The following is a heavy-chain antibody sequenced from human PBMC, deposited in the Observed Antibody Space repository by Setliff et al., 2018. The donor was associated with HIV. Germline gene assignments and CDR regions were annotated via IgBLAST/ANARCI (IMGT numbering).Heavy chain of an antibody. Sequence: EASVKVSCKGSGDTFTSFAINWVRQAPGQGLEWLGRIIPVFGTANYAQKFQARVTITVDKSTNTAYMALSSLRHDDTAIYYCARGIAATLDYWGQGTLVTVSS. CDR1: GDTFTSFA. J-gene: IGHJ4*02. D-gene: IGHD6-13*01. CDR2: IIPVFGTA. CDR3: ARGIAATLDY. V-gene: IGHV1-69*06.